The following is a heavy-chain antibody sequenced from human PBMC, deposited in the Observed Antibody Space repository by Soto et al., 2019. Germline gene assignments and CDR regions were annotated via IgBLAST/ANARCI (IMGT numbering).Heavy chain of an antibody. D-gene: IGHD2-15*01. CDR3: ARLFCSGGSSYVDAFDI. J-gene: IGHJ3*02. Sequence: QVQLQQWGAGLLKPSETLSLTCAVYGGSFSGYYWSWIRQPPGKGLEWIGEINHSGSTNYNPSLKSRVTISVDTSKNQFYMKLSSVTAADTAVYYCARLFCSGGSSYVDAFDIWGQGTMVTVSS. V-gene: IGHV4-34*01. CDR1: GGSFSGYY. CDR2: INHSGST.